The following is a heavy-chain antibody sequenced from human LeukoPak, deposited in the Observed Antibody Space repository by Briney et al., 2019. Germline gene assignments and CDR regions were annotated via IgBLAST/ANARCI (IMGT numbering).Heavy chain of an antibody. D-gene: IGHD3-3*01. CDR3: ARVGAFGVVIPSSFDY. Sequence: PGGSLRLSCAASGFNLRGFWMSWVRQAPGKGLEWVANIKQDGTEKYYLASVKGRFSISRDNAKSSVYLQMSSLRAEDTAVYYCARVGAFGVVIPSSFDYWGQGTLVTVSS. CDR1: GFNLRGFW. CDR2: IKQDGTEK. V-gene: IGHV3-7*01. J-gene: IGHJ4*02.